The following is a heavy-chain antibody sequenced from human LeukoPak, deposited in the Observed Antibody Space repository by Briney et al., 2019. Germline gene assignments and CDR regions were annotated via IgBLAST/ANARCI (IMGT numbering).Heavy chain of an antibody. Sequence: SETLSLTCTVSGGSISSGSYYWSWIRQPAGKGLEWIGSIYYSGSTYYNPSLKSRVTISVDTSKNQFSLKLSSVTAADTAVYYCARALSDFWSGYYDGDAFDIWGQGTMVTVSS. CDR1: GGSISSGSYY. D-gene: IGHD3-3*01. V-gene: IGHV4-39*07. CDR3: ARALSDFWSGYYDGDAFDI. J-gene: IGHJ3*02. CDR2: IYYSGST.